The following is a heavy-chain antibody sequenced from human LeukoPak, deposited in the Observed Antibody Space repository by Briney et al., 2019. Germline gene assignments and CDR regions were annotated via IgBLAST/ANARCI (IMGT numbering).Heavy chain of an antibody. V-gene: IGHV4-61*02. CDR2: IYTSGST. CDR1: GGSISSGSYY. CDR3: ARDPEKYSSSYYGMDV. Sequence: SQTLSLTCIVSGGSISSGSYYWSWIRQPAGKGLEWIGRIYTSGSTNYNPSLKSRVTISVDTSKNQFSLKLSSVTAADTAVYYCARDPEKYSSSYYGMDVWGQGTTVTVSS. J-gene: IGHJ6*02. D-gene: IGHD6-6*01.